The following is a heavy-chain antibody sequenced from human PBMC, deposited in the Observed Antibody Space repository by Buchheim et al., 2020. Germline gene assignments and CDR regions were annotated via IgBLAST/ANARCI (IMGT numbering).Heavy chain of an antibody. CDR1: GFTFSSYA. J-gene: IGHJ4*02. CDR3: ARDLRQQLPGERLDY. V-gene: IGHV3-30*04. D-gene: IGHD6-13*01. CDR2: ISYDGSNK. Sequence: QVQLVESGGGVVQPGRSLRLSCAASGFTFSSYAMHWVRQAPGKGLEWVAVISYDGSNKYYADSVKGRFTISRDNSKNTLYLQRNSLGAEDTAVDYCARDLRQQLPGERLDYWGQGT.